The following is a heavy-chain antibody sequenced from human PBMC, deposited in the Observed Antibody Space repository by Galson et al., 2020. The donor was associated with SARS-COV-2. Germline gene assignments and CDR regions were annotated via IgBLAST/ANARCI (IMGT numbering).Heavy chain of an antibody. CDR2: IYYSGST. CDR1: GGSISSSSYY. J-gene: IGHJ5*02. Sequence: ETSETLSLTCTVSGGSISSSSYYWGWIRQPPGKGLEWIGSIYYSGSTYYNPSLKSRVTISVDTSKNQFSLKLSSVTAADTAVYYCARHGGLTGDRGWFDPWGQGTLVTVSS. V-gene: IGHV4-39*01. CDR3: ARHGGLTGDRGWFDP. D-gene: IGHD7-27*01.